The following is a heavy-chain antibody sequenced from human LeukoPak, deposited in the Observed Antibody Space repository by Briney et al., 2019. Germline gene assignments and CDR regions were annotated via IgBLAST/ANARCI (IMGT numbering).Heavy chain of an antibody. Sequence: SQTLSLTCAVSGGSISSGGYSWSWIRQPPGKGLEWIGYIYHSGSTYYNPSLKSRVTISVDRSKNQFSLKLSSVTAADTAVYYCARVSQPPNTLYGDSAFDYWGQGTLVTVSS. CDR1: GGSISSGGYS. J-gene: IGHJ4*02. V-gene: IGHV4-30-2*01. CDR3: ARVSQPPNTLYGDSAFDY. D-gene: IGHD4-17*01. CDR2: IYHSGST.